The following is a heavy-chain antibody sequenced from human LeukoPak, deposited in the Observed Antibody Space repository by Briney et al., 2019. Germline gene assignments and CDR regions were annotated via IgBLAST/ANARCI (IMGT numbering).Heavy chain of an antibody. CDR3: ARRGGNPDYWYFDL. CDR2: IYHSGST. CDR1: GFSISSGYH. V-gene: IGHV4-38-2*01. D-gene: IGHD4-23*01. Sequence: SETLSLTCAVSGFSISSGYHWGWIRQPPGKGLEWIGSIYHSGSTYYNPSLKSRVTISVDTSKNQFSLKLSSVTAADTAVYYCARRGGNPDYWYFDLWGRGTLVTVSS. J-gene: IGHJ2*01.